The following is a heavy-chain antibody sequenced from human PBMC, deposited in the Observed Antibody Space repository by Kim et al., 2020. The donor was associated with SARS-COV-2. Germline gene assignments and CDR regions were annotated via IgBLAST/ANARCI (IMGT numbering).Heavy chain of an antibody. CDR3: ARDAKVIIRGMTKKTYYYYRMVV. J-gene: IGHJ6*02. CDR1: GFAFSSYA. CDR2: ISFDGNFK. Sequence: GGSLRLSCAASGFAFSSYAMNWVRQAPGKGPEWVALISFDGNFKYYADSVQGRFTISRDASKNTVSLQMNSLRGEDTAVYYCARDAKVIIRGMTKKTYYYYRMVVWGQRTTIAVSS. V-gene: IGHV3-30*04. D-gene: IGHD3-3*01.